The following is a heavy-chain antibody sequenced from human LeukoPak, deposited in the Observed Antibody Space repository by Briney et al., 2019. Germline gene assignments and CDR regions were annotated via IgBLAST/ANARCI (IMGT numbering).Heavy chain of an antibody. V-gene: IGHV3-23*01. Sequence: GGSLRLSCAASGFTFSSYAMTWVRQAPGKGLEWVSAISGSGGSTYYADSVKGRFTIPRDNSKNTLYLQMNSLRAEDTAVYYCAKYGTVVVPAAISFYFDYWGQGTLVTVSS. J-gene: IGHJ4*02. CDR2: ISGSGGST. CDR1: GFTFSSYA. D-gene: IGHD2-2*01. CDR3: AKYGTVVVPAAISFYFDY.